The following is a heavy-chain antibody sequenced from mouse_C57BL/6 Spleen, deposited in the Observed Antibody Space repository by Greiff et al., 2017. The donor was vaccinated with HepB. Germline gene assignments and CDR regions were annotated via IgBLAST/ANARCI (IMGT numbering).Heavy chain of an antibody. J-gene: IGHJ2*01. CDR2: ISYDGSN. D-gene: IGHD1-1*01. V-gene: IGHV3-6*01. CDR1: GYSITSGYY. Sequence: EVQLQESGPGLVKPSQSLSLTCSVTGYSITSGYYWNWIRQFPGNKLEWMGYISYDGSNNYNPSLKNRISITRDTSKNQFFLKLNSVTTEDTATYYCAGRGYVDYWGQGTTLTVSS. CDR3: AGRGYVDY.